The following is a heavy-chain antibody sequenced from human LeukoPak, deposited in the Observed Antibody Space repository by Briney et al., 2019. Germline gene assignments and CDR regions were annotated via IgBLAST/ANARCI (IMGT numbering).Heavy chain of an antibody. J-gene: IGHJ5*02. D-gene: IGHD3-10*01. CDR2: IYYSGSI. CDR1: GGSISSYY. Sequence: SETLSLTCTVPGGSISSYYWSWIRQPPGKGLEWIGYIYYSGSINYNPSLKSRVTISVDTSKNQFSLKLSSVTAADTAVYYCARVPGYYGSSPWGQGTLVTVSS. V-gene: IGHV4-59*01. CDR3: ARVPGYYGSSP.